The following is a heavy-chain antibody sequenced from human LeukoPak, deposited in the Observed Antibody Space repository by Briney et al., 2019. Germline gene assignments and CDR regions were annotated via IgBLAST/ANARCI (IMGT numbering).Heavy chain of an antibody. Sequence: GSSVKVSCKASGGTFSSYAISWVRQAPGQGLGWMGGIIPIFGTANYAQKFQGRVTITADESTSTAYMELSSLRSEDTAVYYCAGNVGLSDKYFQHWGQGTLVTVSS. CDR2: IIPIFGTA. D-gene: IGHD3-16*02. V-gene: IGHV1-69*01. CDR3: AGNVGLSDKYFQH. J-gene: IGHJ1*01. CDR1: GGTFSSYA.